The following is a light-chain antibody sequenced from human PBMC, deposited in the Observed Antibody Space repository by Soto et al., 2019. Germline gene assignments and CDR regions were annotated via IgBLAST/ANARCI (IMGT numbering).Light chain of an antibody. Sequence: DIQMTQSPSSLSATVGDRVTITCRASQSISSYVNWYQQKPGKAPKLLIFDASSLQSGVPSRFSGSGSGTDFTLTISSLQPEDFATYYCQQSYSTATFGPGTKVDIK. CDR3: QQSYSTAT. V-gene: IGKV1-39*01. CDR2: DAS. CDR1: QSISSY. J-gene: IGKJ3*01.